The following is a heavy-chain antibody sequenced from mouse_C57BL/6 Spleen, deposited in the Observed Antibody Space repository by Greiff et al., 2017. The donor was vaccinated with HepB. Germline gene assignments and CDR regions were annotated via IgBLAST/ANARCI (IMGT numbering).Heavy chain of an antibody. Sequence: EVQLQQSGAELVRPGASVKLSCTASGFNIKDYYMHWVKQRPEQGLEWIGRIDPEDGDTEYAPKFQGKATMTADTSSNTAYLQLSSLTSEDTAVYYCTTWKYYGPFYAMDYWGQRTSVTVSS. D-gene: IGHD1-1*01. V-gene: IGHV14-1*01. CDR1: GFNIKDYY. J-gene: IGHJ4*01. CDR2: IDPEDGDT. CDR3: TTWKYYGPFYAMDY.